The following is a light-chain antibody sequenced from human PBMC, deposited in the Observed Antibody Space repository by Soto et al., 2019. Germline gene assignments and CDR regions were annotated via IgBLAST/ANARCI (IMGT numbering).Light chain of an antibody. V-gene: IGKV3D-15*01. CDR3: QQRSNWPPWT. Sequence: RVMTQSPDTLSVSPGERATLSCRASETVRSNLAWYQQKPGQAPRLLIYAASTRATGIPARFIGNGSGTEFTLTISSLEPEDFAVYYCQQRSNWPPWTFGQGTKVDIK. CDR2: AAS. J-gene: IGKJ1*01. CDR1: ETVRSN.